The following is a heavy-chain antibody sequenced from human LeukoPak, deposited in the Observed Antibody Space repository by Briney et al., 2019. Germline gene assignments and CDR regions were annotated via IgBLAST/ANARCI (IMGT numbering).Heavy chain of an antibody. D-gene: IGHD3-10*01. J-gene: IGHJ4*02. CDR1: GLSFSTYS. Sequence: GGSLRLSCAASGLSFSTYSMNWVRQAPGKGLEWVSSISSSSIYRYYADSVKGRFTISRDNAKKSLYLQMNSLRAEDTAVYYCARVCMVSDMFDYWGQGTLVTVSS. CDR2: ISSSSIYR. V-gene: IGHV3-21*01. CDR3: ARVCMVSDMFDY.